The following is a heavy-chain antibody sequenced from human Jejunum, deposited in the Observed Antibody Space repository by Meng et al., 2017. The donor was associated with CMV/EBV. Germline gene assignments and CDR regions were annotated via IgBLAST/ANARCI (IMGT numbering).Heavy chain of an antibody. V-gene: IGHV3-53*01. D-gene: IGHD5-18*01. CDR1: GFTVSSNY. Sequence: EEQLVESGGALNQPGGSLRLSCAASGFTVSSNYMCWVRQAPGKGLELVSNIYADGSTYYADSVKGRFTISRDNPKNTLYLQMNTLRAEDTAVFYCARTVGYTYGLGNWGQGTLVTVSS. CDR2: IYADGST. CDR3: ARTVGYTYGLGN. J-gene: IGHJ4*02.